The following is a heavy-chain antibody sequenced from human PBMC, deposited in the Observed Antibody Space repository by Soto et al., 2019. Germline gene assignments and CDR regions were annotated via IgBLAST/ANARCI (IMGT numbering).Heavy chain of an antibody. D-gene: IGHD1-1*01. Sequence: PGGSLRLSCAASGFTFDEYTMHWVRQAPGKGLEWVSLISWDGGSTYYADSVKGRFTISRDNSKNSLYLQMNSLRTEDTALYYCAKDLGTPPSYGMDVWGQGTTVTVSS. J-gene: IGHJ6*02. CDR3: AKDLGTPPSYGMDV. CDR2: ISWDGGST. CDR1: GFTFDEYT. V-gene: IGHV3-43*01.